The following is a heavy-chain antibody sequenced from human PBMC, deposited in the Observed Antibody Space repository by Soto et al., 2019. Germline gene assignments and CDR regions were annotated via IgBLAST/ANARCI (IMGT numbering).Heavy chain of an antibody. CDR3: ARFYDSSGYYYGVIDY. CDR2: IYYSGST. Sequence: PSETLSLTCTVSGGSISSGDYYWSWIRQPPGKGLEWIGYIYYSGSTYYNPSLKSRVTISVDTSKNQFSLKLSSVTAADTAVYYCARFYDSSGYYYGVIDYWGQGTLVTVSS. CDR1: GGSISSGDYY. J-gene: IGHJ4*02. D-gene: IGHD3-22*01. V-gene: IGHV4-30-4*01.